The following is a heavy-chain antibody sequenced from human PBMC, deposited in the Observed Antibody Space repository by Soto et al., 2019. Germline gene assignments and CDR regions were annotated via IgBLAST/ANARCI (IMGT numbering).Heavy chain of an antibody. Sequence: PSETLSLTCAVYGRSVSGYYWTWIRQPPGTGLEWIGEIYHSGSTNYNPSLKSRVTISVDTSKNQFSLKLTSVTAADTAVYYCARDKITGLFDYWGQGTLVTVSS. V-gene: IGHV4-34*01. CDR2: IYHSGST. CDR3: ARDKITGLFDY. J-gene: IGHJ4*02. CDR1: GRSVSGYY. D-gene: IGHD2-8*02.